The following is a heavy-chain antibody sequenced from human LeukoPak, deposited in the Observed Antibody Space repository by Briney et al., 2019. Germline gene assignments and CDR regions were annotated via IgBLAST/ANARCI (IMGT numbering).Heavy chain of an antibody. D-gene: IGHD3-22*01. Sequence: GGSLRLSCAVSGFTFSSYWMSWVRQAPGKGLEWVANIKEDGTEKYYQDSVKGRFTISRDNAKNSLYLQMNSLRAEDTAVYCCAREVVLSTSAWFEYWGQGTLVTVSS. V-gene: IGHV3-7*01. CDR3: AREVVLSTSAWFEY. CDR1: GFTFSSYW. J-gene: IGHJ4*02. CDR2: IKEDGTEK.